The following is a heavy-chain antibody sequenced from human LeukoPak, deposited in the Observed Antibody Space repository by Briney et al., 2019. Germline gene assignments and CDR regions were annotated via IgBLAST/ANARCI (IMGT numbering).Heavy chain of an antibody. CDR3: ARGSSYSTVTTRYAY. CDR2: ISGSGGST. V-gene: IGHV3-23*01. J-gene: IGHJ4*02. CDR1: GFTFSSYV. Sequence: PGGSLRPSCSASGFTFSSYVMSWVRQAPGKGLEWVSAISGSGGSTYYADSVKGRFTISRDNSENTLYLQMNSLRAEDTAVYYCARGSSYSTVTTRYAYWGQGTLVTVSS. D-gene: IGHD4-11*01.